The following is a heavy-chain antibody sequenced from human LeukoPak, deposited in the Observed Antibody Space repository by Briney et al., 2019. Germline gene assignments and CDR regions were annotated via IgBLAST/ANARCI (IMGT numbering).Heavy chain of an antibody. J-gene: IGHJ5*02. CDR2: ISSSSSYI. CDR1: GFTFSSYS. D-gene: IGHD2-2*01. Sequence: GGSLRLSCAASGFTFSSYSMNWVRQAPGKGLEWVSSISSSSSYIYYADSVKGRFTISRDSAKNSLYLQMNSLRAEDTAVYYCARGSCRSSTSCYPRGNWFDPWGQGTLVTVSS. V-gene: IGHV3-21*01. CDR3: ARGSCRSSTSCYPRGNWFDP.